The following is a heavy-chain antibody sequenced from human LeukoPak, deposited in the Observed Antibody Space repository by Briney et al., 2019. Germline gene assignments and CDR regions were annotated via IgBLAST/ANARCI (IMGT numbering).Heavy chain of an antibody. CDR1: GFTFSGYP. D-gene: IGHD2-21*01. Sequence: GGSLRLSCAASGFTFSGYPIHWVRQAPGKGLEWVAVISYDGSNKYYADSVKGRFTISRDNSKNTLYLQMNSLRAEDTAVYYCAKGCEDPGCVDYWGQGTLVTVSS. V-gene: IGHV3-30-3*02. CDR3: AKGCEDPGCVDY. J-gene: IGHJ4*02. CDR2: ISYDGSNK.